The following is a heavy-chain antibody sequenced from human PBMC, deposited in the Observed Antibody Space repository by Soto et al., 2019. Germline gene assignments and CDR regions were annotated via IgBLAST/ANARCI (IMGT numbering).Heavy chain of an antibody. D-gene: IGHD3-22*01. CDR1: GFSISSSNW. V-gene: IGHV4-4*02. CDR2: IYHSGST. Sequence: SETLSLTCAVSGFSISSSNWWSWVRQPPRKGLEWIGEIYHSGSTNYNPSLKSRVTISVDKSKNQFSLKLSSVTAADTAVYYCARSPDSSGYYPRWYYYGMDVWGQGTTVT. J-gene: IGHJ6*02. CDR3: ARSPDSSGYYPRWYYYGMDV.